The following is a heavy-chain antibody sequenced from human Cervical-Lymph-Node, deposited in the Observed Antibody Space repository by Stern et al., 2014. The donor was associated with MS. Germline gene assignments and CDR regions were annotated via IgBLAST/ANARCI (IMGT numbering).Heavy chain of an antibody. Sequence: VQLVESGGGLVKPGGSLRLSWAASGFTFSSYSMNWVRQAPGKGLEWVXSISRSSSYIYYADSVKGRFTISRDNAKNSLYLQMNSLRAEDTAVYYCAREGEGYIAVAGTSVVDYWGQGTLVTVSS. CDR1: GFTFSSYS. CDR3: AREGEGYIAVAGTSVVDY. J-gene: IGHJ4*02. V-gene: IGHV3-21*01. D-gene: IGHD6-19*01. CDR2: ISRSSSYI.